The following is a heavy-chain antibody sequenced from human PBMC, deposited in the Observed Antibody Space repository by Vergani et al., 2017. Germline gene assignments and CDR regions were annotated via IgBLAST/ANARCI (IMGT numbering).Heavy chain of an antibody. V-gene: IGHV3-23*01. CDR3: ANLLSKYSTYYYYMDV. CDR1: GFTFSSYA. Sequence: VQLLESGGGLVQPGGSLRLSCAASGFTFSSYAMSWVRQAPGKGLEWVSAISGSGGSTYYADSVKGRFTISRDNSKNTLYLQMNSLRAEDTAVYYCANLLSKYSTYYYYMDVWGKGTTVTVSS. CDR2: ISGSGGST. J-gene: IGHJ6*03. D-gene: IGHD6-6*01.